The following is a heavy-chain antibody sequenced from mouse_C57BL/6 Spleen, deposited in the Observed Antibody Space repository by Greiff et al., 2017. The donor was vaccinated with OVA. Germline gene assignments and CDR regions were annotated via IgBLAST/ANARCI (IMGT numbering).Heavy chain of an antibody. V-gene: IGHV1-15*01. CDR1: GYTFTDYE. CDR3: ARSPDYAMDY. J-gene: IGHJ4*01. Sequence: QVQLQQSGAELVRPGASVTLSCKASGYTFTDYEMHWVKQTPVHGLEWIGAIDPETGGTNYNEKFKGKATLTADKSSSTAYMQLSSLTSEDSAVYFCARSPDYAMDYWGQGTSVTVSS. CDR2: IDPETGGT.